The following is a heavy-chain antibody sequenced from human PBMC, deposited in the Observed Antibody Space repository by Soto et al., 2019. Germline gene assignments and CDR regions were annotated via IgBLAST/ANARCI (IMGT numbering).Heavy chain of an antibody. Sequence: ASVKVSCQASRYTLTSYAMQWVRHAPGQRLEWLGWINAGNGNTKYSHKFQGRVTITRDTSASTAHMELSSLRSEDMAVYYCAREKWQPNNRFDPWGQGTLVTVSS. D-gene: IGHD1-26*01. CDR3: AREKWQPNNRFDP. J-gene: IGHJ5*02. CDR2: INAGNGNT. V-gene: IGHV1-3*01. CDR1: RYTLTSYA.